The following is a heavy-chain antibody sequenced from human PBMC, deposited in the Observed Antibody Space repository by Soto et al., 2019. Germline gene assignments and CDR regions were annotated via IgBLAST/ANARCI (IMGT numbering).Heavy chain of an antibody. CDR1: GFTFSSYG. V-gene: IGHV3-33*01. Sequence: GSLRLSCAASGFTFSSYGMHWVRQAPGKGLEWVAVIWYDGSNKYYADSVKGRFTISRDNSKNTPYLQMNSLRAEDTAVYYCARDTARAMVRIYYGMDVWGQGTTVTVSS. CDR3: ARDTARAMVRIYYGMDV. J-gene: IGHJ6*02. D-gene: IGHD3-10*01. CDR2: IWYDGSNK.